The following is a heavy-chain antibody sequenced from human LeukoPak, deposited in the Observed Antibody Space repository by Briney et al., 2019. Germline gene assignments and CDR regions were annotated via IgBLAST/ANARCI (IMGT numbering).Heavy chain of an antibody. CDR3: AKDTDSGSLLYSFDY. CDR2: ISSSSSYI. Sequence: GGPLRLSCAASGFTFSSYSMNWVRQAPGKGLEWVSSISSSSSYIYYADSVKGRFTISRDNSKNSLYLQMNSLRTEDTALYYCAKDTDSGSLLYSFDYWGQGTLVTVSS. D-gene: IGHD1-26*01. V-gene: IGHV3-21*04. J-gene: IGHJ4*02. CDR1: GFTFSSYS.